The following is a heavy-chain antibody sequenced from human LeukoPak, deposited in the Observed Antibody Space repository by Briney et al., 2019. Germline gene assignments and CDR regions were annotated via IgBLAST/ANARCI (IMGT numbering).Heavy chain of an antibody. Sequence: TGGSLRLSCAVSGFTFSNAWMSWVRQAPGKGLEWVGRIKRKTDGGTTDYAAPVKGRFTISRDDSKNTLYLQMNSLKTEDTAVYYCTTDPTLYNWNRNDYWDQGTLVTVSS. CDR2: IKRKTDGGTT. D-gene: IGHD1-20*01. V-gene: IGHV3-15*01. CDR1: GFTFSNAW. CDR3: TTDPTLYNWNRNDY. J-gene: IGHJ4*02.